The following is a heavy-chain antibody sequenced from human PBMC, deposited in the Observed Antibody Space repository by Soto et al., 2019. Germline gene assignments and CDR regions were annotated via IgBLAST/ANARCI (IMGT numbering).Heavy chain of an antibody. CDR3: ATAKSTYKTFDH. CDR1: GDSMSSYY. J-gene: IGHJ4*02. V-gene: IGHV4-59*01. CDR2: IYYSGST. Sequence: PSETLSLTCTVSGDSMSSYYWSWIRQPPGKGLEWIGYIYYSGSTTYNPSLRSRVTMSVDTSKNQFSLRLSSVTAADTAVYYCATAKSTYKTFDHWGQGPQATASS. D-gene: IGHD2-2*01.